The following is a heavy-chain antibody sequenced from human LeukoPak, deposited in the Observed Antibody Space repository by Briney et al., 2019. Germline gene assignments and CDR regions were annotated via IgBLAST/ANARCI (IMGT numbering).Heavy chain of an antibody. CDR1: GGSFRGYY. J-gene: IGHJ4*02. D-gene: IGHD6-19*01. CDR3: ARGSFAGIAVAGTFDY. V-gene: IGHV4-34*01. CDR2: INHSGST. Sequence: SETLSLTCAVYGGSFRGYYWSWIRQPPGKGLEWIGEINHSGSTNYNPSLKSRVTISVDTSKNQFSLKLSSVTAADTAVYYCARGSFAGIAVAGTFDYWGQGTLVTVSS.